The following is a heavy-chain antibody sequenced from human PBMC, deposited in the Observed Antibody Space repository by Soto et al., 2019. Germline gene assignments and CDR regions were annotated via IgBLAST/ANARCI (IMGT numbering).Heavy chain of an antibody. CDR3: ARHLDGCSSPPDWFAH. Sequence: PSETLSLTYTVSGGSISTSTYCWCWIRQPPGKGLEWIGSIYYSGTTYYNPSLKSRVTISVDTSKSHFSLKLTSVTAADTAVYYCARHLDGCSSPPDWFAHWGQGTLVPVSS. J-gene: IGHJ5*02. CDR2: IYYSGTT. V-gene: IGHV4-39*01. D-gene: IGHD2-2*03. CDR1: GGSISTSTYC.